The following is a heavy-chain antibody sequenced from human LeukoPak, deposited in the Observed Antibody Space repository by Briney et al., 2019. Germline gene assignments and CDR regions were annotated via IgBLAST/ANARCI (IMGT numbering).Heavy chain of an antibody. CDR3: ATGAIVFDY. V-gene: IGHV1-24*01. Sequence: ASVRVSCNVSGATLSKISIDWVRQAHGKGLEWMGSVGHEDGTTIHAQKFQGRFNMTVDTATATAYMEMSSLMSEDTAIYYCATGAIVFDYWGQGTLVTVSS. CDR1: GATLSKIS. D-gene: IGHD3-22*01. J-gene: IGHJ4*02. CDR2: VGHEDGTT.